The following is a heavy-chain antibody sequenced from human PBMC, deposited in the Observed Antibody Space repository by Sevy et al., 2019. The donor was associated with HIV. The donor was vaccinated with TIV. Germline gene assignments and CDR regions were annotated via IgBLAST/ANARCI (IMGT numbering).Heavy chain of an antibody. J-gene: IGHJ6*02. CDR1: GFTFSHYW. CDR2: IKGDGSEK. CDR3: ARDCNSDTCLWGLDV. D-gene: IGHD1-26*01. Sequence: GGSLRLSCAASGFTFSHYWMTWVRQAPGKGPEWVANIKGDGSEKYYVDSVRGRFTISRDNAKNSLYLQMNSLRGEDTALYYCARDCNSDTCLWGLDVWGQGTTVTVSS. V-gene: IGHV3-7*03.